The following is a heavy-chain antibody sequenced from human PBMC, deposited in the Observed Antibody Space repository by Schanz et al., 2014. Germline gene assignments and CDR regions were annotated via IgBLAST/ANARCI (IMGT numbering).Heavy chain of an antibody. J-gene: IGHJ6*02. V-gene: IGHV3-23*01. CDR2: ISGSGGST. CDR3: AKGMGYCSGGTCYDYYYYGLDV. D-gene: IGHD2-15*01. Sequence: EVQLLESGGGLVQPGGSLRLSCAASGFTFSSYAMSWVRQAPGKGLEWVSAISGSGGSTYYADSVKGRFTISRDNSKNTLYLQMNSLKTEDTAVFYCAKGMGYCSGGTCYDYYYYGLDVWGQGTTVTVSS. CDR1: GFTFSSYA.